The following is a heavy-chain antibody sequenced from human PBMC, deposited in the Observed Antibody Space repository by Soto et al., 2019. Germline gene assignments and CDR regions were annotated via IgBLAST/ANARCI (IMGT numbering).Heavy chain of an antibody. J-gene: IGHJ5*02. Sequence: EVQLLESGGGLAQPGGSLRLSCLTSGFTFDGYAVTWLRQAPGKGLEWVCSISSSGADTRCAGSVKGRFTISRDNSQNTVYLQMNSLKDEDTAVYYCAKDPWNNWSGLFDPWGQGTLVTVSS. CDR2: ISSSGADT. V-gene: IGHV3-23*01. CDR1: GFTFDGYA. CDR3: AKDPWNNWSGLFDP. D-gene: IGHD1-1*01.